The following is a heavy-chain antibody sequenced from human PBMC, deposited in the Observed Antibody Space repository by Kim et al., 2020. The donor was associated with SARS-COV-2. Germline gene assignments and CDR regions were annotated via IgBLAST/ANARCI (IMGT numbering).Heavy chain of an antibody. V-gene: IGHV1-46*01. CDR1: GYTFTSYY. CDR2: INPSGGST. J-gene: IGHJ6*02. CDR3: ARDLRITIVGVVMPYYYYGMDA. D-gene: IGHD3-3*01. Sequence: ASVKVSCKASGYTFTSYYMHWVRQAPGQGLEWMGIINPSGGSTGYAQKFQGRVTMTRDTSTSTVYMELSSLRSEDTAVYYCARDLRITIVGVVMPYYYYGMDAWGQGTTVTVSS.